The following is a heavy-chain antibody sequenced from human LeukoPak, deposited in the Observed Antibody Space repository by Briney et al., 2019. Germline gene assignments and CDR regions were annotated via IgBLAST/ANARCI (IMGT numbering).Heavy chain of an antibody. CDR3: ARLGGKMTTVVTRAYYFDY. Sequence: GGSLRLSCAASGFTFSSYWMSWVRQAPGKGLEWVANIKQDGSEKYYVDSVKGRFTISRDNAKNSLYLQMNSLRAEDTAVYYCARLGGKMTTVVTRAYYFDYWGQGTLVTVSS. V-gene: IGHV3-7*01. D-gene: IGHD4-23*01. CDR1: GFTFSSYW. CDR2: IKQDGSEK. J-gene: IGHJ4*02.